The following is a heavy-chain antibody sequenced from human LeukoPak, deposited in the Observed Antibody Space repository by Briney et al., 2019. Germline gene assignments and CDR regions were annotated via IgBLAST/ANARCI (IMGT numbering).Heavy chain of an antibody. CDR1: GYSFTSYW. CDR2: IYPGDSDT. Sequence: GESLKISCKGSGYSFTSYWIGWVRQMPGKGLEWMGIIYPGDSDTRYSPSFQGQVTISADKSISTAYLQWSSLKASDTAMYYCARSVGRDGYNSLGFDYWGQGTLVTVSS. J-gene: IGHJ4*02. CDR3: ARSVGRDGYNSLGFDY. V-gene: IGHV5-51*01. D-gene: IGHD5-24*01.